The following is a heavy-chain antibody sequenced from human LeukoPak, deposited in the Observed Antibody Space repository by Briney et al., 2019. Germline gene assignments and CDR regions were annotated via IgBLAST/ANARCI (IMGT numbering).Heavy chain of an antibody. J-gene: IGHJ3*02. CDR2: ISAYNGKT. V-gene: IGHV1-18*01. D-gene: IGHD2-2*02. Sequence: ASVKVSCKASGYTFNSYDINWVRQAPGQGLEWMGWISAYNGKTNYAQKLQGRVTMTTDTSTSTAYMELRSLRSDDTAVYYCARRNTVNAFDIWGQGTTVTVSS. CDR3: ARRNTVNAFDI. CDR1: GYTFNSYD.